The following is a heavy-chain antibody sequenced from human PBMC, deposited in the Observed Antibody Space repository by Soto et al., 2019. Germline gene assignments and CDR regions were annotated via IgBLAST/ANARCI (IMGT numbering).Heavy chain of an antibody. CDR2: IYHSGST. Sequence: SETLSLTCAVSGGSISRSNWWSWVRQPPGKGLEWIGEIYHSGSTNYNPSLKSRVTISVDKSRNQFSLKLSSVTAADTAVYYCARTLRYGSGSYFGLPYYYGMDVWGQGTTVT. CDR1: GGSISRSNW. CDR3: ARTLRYGSGSYFGLPYYYGMDV. V-gene: IGHV4-4*02. J-gene: IGHJ6*02. D-gene: IGHD3-10*01.